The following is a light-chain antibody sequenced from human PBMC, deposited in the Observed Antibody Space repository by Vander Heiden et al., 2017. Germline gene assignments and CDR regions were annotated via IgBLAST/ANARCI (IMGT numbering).Light chain of an antibody. J-gene: IGKJ3*01. V-gene: IGKV1-39*01. CDR3: QQSYSTLFT. CDR2: AAS. CDR1: QSISSY. Sequence: DIQMSQCPSSLSASVGDRVTITCRASQSISSYLNWYQQKPGKAPKLLIYAASSLQSGVPSRFSGSGSGTDFTLTSSSLQPEDFATYYCQQSYSTLFTFGPGTKVDIK.